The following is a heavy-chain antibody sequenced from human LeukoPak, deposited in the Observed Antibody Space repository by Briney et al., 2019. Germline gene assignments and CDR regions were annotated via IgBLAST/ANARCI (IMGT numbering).Heavy chain of an antibody. CDR1: GGSISSYY. J-gene: IGHJ4*02. CDR2: IYYSGST. CDR3: ARPAYYYDSSGYGY. V-gene: IGHV4-59*01. Sequence: SETLSLTCTVSGGSISSYYWSWIRQPPGKGLEWIGYIYYSGSTNCNPSLKSRVTISVDTSKNQFSLKLSSVTAADTAVYYCARPAYYYDSSGYGYWGQGTLVTVSS. D-gene: IGHD3-22*01.